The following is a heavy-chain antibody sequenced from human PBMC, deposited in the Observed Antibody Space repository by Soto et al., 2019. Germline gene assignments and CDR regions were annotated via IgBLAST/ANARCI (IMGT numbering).Heavy chain of an antibody. Sequence: QVQLVESGGGVVQPGRSLRLSCAASGFSLSSYGMHWVRQAPGKGLEWVADSSFDGSDAHYADSVKGRFTISRDSSTLYLQMNSLRGDDTATYFCVRELGFSSTWPAYWGQGTLVTVS. V-gene: IGHV3-30*19. J-gene: IGHJ4*02. D-gene: IGHD2-2*01. CDR3: VRELGFSSTWPAY. CDR1: GFSLSSYG. CDR2: SSFDGSDA.